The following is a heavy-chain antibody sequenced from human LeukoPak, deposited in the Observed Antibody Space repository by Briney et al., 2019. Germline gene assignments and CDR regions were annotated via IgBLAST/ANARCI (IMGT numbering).Heavy chain of an antibody. V-gene: IGHV1-2*02. D-gene: IGHD3-3*01. Sequence: ASVKVSCKASRYTFTGYYMHWVRQAPGQGLEWMGWINPNSGGTNYAQKFQGRVTMTRDTSISTAYMELSRLRSDDTAVYYCARGHDDFWSGYSTYGMDVWGQGTTVTVSS. CDR2: INPNSGGT. CDR3: ARGHDDFWSGYSTYGMDV. J-gene: IGHJ6*02. CDR1: RYTFTGYY.